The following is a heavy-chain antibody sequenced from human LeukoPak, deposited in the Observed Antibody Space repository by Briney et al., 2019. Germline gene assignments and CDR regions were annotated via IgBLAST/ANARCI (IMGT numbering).Heavy chain of an antibody. CDR3: ARSLVPAAIRGPFDY. J-gene: IGHJ4*02. CDR2: IIPIFGTA. Sequence: SVKVSCKASGYTFTSYGISWVRQAPGQGLEWMGGIIPIFGTANYAQKFQGRVTITADESTSTAYMELSSLRSEDTAVYYCARSLVPAAIRGPFDYWGQGTLVTVSS. V-gene: IGHV1-69*13. D-gene: IGHD2-2*01. CDR1: GYTFTSYG.